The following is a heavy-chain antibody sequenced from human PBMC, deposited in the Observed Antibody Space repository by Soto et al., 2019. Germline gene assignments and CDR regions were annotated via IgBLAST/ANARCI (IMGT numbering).Heavy chain of an antibody. D-gene: IGHD1-26*01. CDR2: IYYSGST. CDR1: GGSISSYY. Sequence: SETLSLTCTVSGGSISSYYWSWIRQPPGKGLEWIGYIYYSGSTNYNPSLKSRVTISVDTSKNQFSLKLSSVTAADTAVYYRARVNQHYSGSYYYGMDVWGQGTTVTVSS. CDR3: ARVNQHYSGSYYYGMDV. V-gene: IGHV4-59*01. J-gene: IGHJ6*02.